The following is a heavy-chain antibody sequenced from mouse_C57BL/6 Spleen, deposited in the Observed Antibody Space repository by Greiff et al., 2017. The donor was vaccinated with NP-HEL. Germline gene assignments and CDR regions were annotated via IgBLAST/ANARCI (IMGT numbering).Heavy chain of an antibody. Sequence: EVHLVESGGDLVKPGGSLKLSCAASGFTFSSYGMSWVRQTPDKRLEWVATISSGGSYTYYPDSVKGRFTISRDNAKNTLYLQMSSLKSEDTAMYYCARELGRKAYWGQGTLVTVSA. V-gene: IGHV5-6*01. CDR2: ISSGGSYT. J-gene: IGHJ3*01. CDR3: ARELGRKAY. CDR1: GFTFSSYG. D-gene: IGHD4-1*01.